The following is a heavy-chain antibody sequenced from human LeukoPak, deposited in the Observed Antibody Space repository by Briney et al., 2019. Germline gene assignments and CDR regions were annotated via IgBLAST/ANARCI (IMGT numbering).Heavy chain of an antibody. V-gene: IGHV4-4*07. CDR2: IYTSGTT. CDR3: ARGAPSDY. J-gene: IGHJ4*02. CDR1: GGSVSTGSISSYY. Sequence: SETLSLTCTVSGGSVSTGSISSYYWSWVRQPAGKGLEWIGRIYTSGTTNYNPSLKSRVTMSVDTSKNQFSLKVNSVTAADTAVYYCARGAPSDYWGQGTLVTVSS.